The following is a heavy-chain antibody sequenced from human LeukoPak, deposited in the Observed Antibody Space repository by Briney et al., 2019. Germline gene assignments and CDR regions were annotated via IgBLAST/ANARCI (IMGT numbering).Heavy chain of an antibody. CDR3: AKDVRYDYGDYDGYYFDY. CDR2: ISGSGGST. Sequence: GGSLRLSCAASGFTFSSYAMSWVRQAPGKGLEWVSAISGSGGSTYYADSVKGRYTISRDNSKNTLYLQMNSLRAEDTAVYYCAKDVRYDYGDYDGYYFDYWGQGTLVTVSS. J-gene: IGHJ4*02. D-gene: IGHD4-17*01. V-gene: IGHV3-23*01. CDR1: GFTFSSYA.